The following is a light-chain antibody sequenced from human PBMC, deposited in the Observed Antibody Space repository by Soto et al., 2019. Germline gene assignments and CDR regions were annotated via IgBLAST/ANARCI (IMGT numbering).Light chain of an antibody. Sequence: EIVMTQSPATLSVSPGERATLSCRASQSVSSNLAWYQQKPGQAPRLLIYGASNRATGIPARFSGSGSGTDFTLTISSLQPEDFTVYHCQQRINWPLTFGGGTKVDI. CDR2: GAS. CDR1: QSVSSN. CDR3: QQRINWPLT. J-gene: IGKJ4*01. V-gene: IGKV3D-15*01.